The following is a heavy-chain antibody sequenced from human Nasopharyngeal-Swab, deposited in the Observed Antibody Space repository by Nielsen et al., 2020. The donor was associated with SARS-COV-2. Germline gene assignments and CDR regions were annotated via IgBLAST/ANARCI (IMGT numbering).Heavy chain of an antibody. Sequence: GGPLSLSCAGSGFTFDDYAMHWVRHAPGKGREWVSLISGDGGSTYYADSAKGRFTISRDNSKNSLYLQMNSLRTEDAALYYCAKDISQYYDIFPVPGAFDYWGQGTLVTVSS. CDR3: AKDISQYYDIFPVPGAFDY. D-gene: IGHD3-9*01. V-gene: IGHV3-43*02. CDR1: GFTFDDYA. CDR2: ISGDGGST. J-gene: IGHJ4*02.